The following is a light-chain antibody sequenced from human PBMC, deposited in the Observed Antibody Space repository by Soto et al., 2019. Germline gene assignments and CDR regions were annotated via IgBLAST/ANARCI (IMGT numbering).Light chain of an antibody. Sequence: DSNRTQSPSTLSSSVGDRVTITCRASQTISSWLAWYQQKPGKAPKLLIYDAANLESGVPSRFSGSGSGTEFTLTISSLQPDDFATYYCQQYYTYSPATFGQGTMVDI. J-gene: IGKJ1*01. V-gene: IGKV1-5*01. CDR1: QTISSW. CDR3: QQYYTYSPAT. CDR2: DAA.